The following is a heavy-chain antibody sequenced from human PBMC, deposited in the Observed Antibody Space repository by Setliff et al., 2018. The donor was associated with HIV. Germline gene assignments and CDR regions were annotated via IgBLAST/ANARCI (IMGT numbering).Heavy chain of an antibody. CDR1: GGSFSGYY. CDR2: INHSGTT. J-gene: IGHJ4*02. CDR3: ARHLDLRRRLHGYFFEY. D-gene: IGHD6-25*01. V-gene: IGHV4-34*01. Sequence: SETLSLTCAVYGGSFSGYYWTWIRQPPGKGLEWIGEINHSGTTNYNPSLKSRVTISVDTSKNQFSLKLSSVTAADTAVYYCARHLDLRRRLHGYFFEYWGQGTLVTVSS.